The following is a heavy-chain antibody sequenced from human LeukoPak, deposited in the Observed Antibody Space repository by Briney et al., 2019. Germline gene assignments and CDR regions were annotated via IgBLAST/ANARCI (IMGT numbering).Heavy chain of an antibody. CDR3: AKGVVVVASRRFFDL. D-gene: IGHD2-15*01. V-gene: IGHV3-23*01. CDR1: GVTFSSYA. J-gene: IGHJ2*01. Sequence: SGGSLRLSCAASGVTFSSYAMTWVRRPPGKGLEWVSTVTGGGGTTSYADSVKGRFTISRDNFKNTLHLQMNSLSADDTAVYFCAKGVVVVASRRFFDLWGRGTLVTVSS. CDR2: VTGGGGTT.